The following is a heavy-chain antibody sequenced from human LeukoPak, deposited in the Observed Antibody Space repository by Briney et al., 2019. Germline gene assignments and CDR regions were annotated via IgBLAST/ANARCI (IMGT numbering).Heavy chain of an antibody. CDR1: GGSTSGFY. Sequence: SETLSLTCSVSGGSTSGFYWSWIRRPPGKGLEWIGYIYYSGDSNSNSSLKSRVTMSLDTSKNQFSLRLSSVTAADTAVYYCARHPFSTPFDYWGRGTLVTVSS. CDR2: IYYSGDS. CDR3: ARHPFSTPFDY. V-gene: IGHV4-59*08. J-gene: IGHJ4*02.